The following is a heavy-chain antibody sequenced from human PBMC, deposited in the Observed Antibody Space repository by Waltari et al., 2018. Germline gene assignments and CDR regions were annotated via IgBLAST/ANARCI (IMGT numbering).Heavy chain of an antibody. J-gene: IGHJ4*02. CDR2: ISSSSIYQ. CDR3: ARGVGATAGG. Sequence: VQLVESGGCPFKPGGSLRRDGAASGFTFRSKCLNRVRRAPGKGLEWVSSISSSSIYQYYADSAKGGFTISRDNAKNSLYRQMNSLRAEDTAVYYCARGVGATAGGWGQGTLVTVSS. V-gene: IGHV3-21*01. CDR1: GFTFRSKC. D-gene: IGHD5-12*01.